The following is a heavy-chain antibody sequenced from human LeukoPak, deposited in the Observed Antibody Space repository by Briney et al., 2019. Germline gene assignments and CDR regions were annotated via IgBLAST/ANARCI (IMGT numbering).Heavy chain of an antibody. V-gene: IGHV3-21*01. D-gene: IGHD3-22*01. Sequence: PGGSLRLSCAASGFTFSSYSMNWVRQAPGKGLEWVSSISSSSYIYYADSVKGRFTISRDNAKKSLYLQVNSLRVEDTAVYYCARAAPTRTLIGSGADYWGQGTLVTVSS. CDR2: ISSSSYI. J-gene: IGHJ4*02. CDR3: ARAAPTRTLIGSGADY. CDR1: GFTFSSYS.